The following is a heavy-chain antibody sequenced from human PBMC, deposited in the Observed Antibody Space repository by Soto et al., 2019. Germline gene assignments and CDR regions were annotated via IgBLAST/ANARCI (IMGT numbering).Heavy chain of an antibody. J-gene: IGHJ5*02. D-gene: IGHD3-3*01. CDR1: GYTFTGYY. CDR3: ARDLGSDFWSGYYSGLSWFDP. Sequence: VKVSCKASGYTFTGYYMHWVRQAPGQGLEWMGWINPNSGGTNYAQKFQGWVTMTRDTSISTAYMELSRLRSDDTAVYYCARDLGSDFWSGYYSGLSWFDPWGQGTLVTVSS. V-gene: IGHV1-2*04. CDR2: INPNSGGT.